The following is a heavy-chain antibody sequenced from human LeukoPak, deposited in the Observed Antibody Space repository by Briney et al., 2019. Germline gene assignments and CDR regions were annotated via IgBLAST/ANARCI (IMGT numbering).Heavy chain of an antibody. Sequence: GSLRLSCAASGFSFSDYYMGWVRQAPGKGLEWISYITTSGSSTKYADSVKGRFTISRDNAKNSVVLQMNSLRAEDTAVYYCTRERRGSYYAFESWGQGTLVSVSS. J-gene: IGHJ4*02. CDR1: GFSFSDYY. CDR3: TRERRGSYYAFES. V-gene: IGHV3-11*01. D-gene: IGHD3-16*01. CDR2: ITTSGSST.